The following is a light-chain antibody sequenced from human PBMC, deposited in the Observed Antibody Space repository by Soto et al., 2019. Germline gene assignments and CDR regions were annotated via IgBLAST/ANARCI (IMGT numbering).Light chain of an antibody. J-gene: IGLJ3*02. CDR1: GGRVVSSY. CDR2: EDK. CDR3: QSYGDNNQV. V-gene: IGLV6-57*02. Sequence: NFMLTQPLSVSASPGKTVTISCTGSGGRVVSSYVQWYQQRPGSVPTTVIYEDKQRPSGVPDRFSGSIDSSSNSASLTISGLRTEDEADYYCQSYGDNNQVFGGGTKLTVL.